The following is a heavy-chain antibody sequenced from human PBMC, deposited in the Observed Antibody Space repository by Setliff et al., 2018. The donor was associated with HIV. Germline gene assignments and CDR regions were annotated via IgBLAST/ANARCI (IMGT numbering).Heavy chain of an antibody. D-gene: IGHD3-3*01. V-gene: IGHV7-4-1*02. CDR1: GYTFTSYA. J-gene: IGHJ6*03. CDR2: INTNTGNP. CDR3: ARDNGEVHFLEWLFSYYYYMDV. Sequence: GASVKVSCKASGYTFTSYAMNWVRQAPGQGLEWMGWINTNTGNPTYAQGFTGRFVFSLDTSVSTAYLQISSLKAEDNAVYYCARDNGEVHFLEWLFSYYYYMDVWGKGTTVTVSS.